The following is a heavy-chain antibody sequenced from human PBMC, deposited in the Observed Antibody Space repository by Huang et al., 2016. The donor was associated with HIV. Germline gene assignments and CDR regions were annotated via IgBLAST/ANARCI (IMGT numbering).Heavy chain of an antibody. Sequence: QITLKESGPTLVKPTQTLTLSCTFSGFSLTSSGVAVGWIRQPPGKALEWLALIYWDNEERFSPSLKTRLTITKDTPKNEVVLTMTNMDPVDTATYYCVHRLRYGKWYVDYWGQGVLVTVSS. J-gene: IGHJ4*02. D-gene: IGHD6-13*01. CDR1: GFSLTSSGVA. CDR3: VHRLRYGKWYVDY. CDR2: IYWDNEE. V-gene: IGHV2-5*02.